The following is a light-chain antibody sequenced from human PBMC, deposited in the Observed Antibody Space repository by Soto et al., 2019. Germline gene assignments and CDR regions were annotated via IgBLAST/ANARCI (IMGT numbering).Light chain of an antibody. CDR1: QRVSSN. Sequence: EIVMTQSPATLSVSPGERATLSCRASQRVSSNLAWYQQKPGQAPRLLIYGASTSAPDIPARFSGSGSGTEFTRTISSLQSEDFAVYYGQQYNNWPRTFCHET. J-gene: IGKJ1*01. CDR3: QQYNNWPRT. V-gene: IGKV3-15*01. CDR2: GAS.